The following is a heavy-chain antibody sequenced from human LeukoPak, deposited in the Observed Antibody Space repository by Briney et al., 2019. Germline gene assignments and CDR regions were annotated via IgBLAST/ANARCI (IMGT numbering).Heavy chain of an antibody. D-gene: IGHD6-19*01. J-gene: IGHJ5*02. CDR3: ARGEGDTSGLNWFDP. CDR2: ISPAGGDT. Sequence: ASVKVSCKASGYTSTTYRIHWVRQAPGQGLEWMGMISPAGGDTSYSQKFQGRVTMTRDSSTATVYMELSDLRSDDTAVYYCARGEGDTSGLNWFDPWGQGTLVTVPS. V-gene: IGHV1-46*01. CDR1: GYTSTTYR.